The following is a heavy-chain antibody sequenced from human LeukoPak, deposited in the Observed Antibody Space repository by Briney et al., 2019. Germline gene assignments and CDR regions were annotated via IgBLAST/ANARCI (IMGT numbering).Heavy chain of an antibody. CDR1: GFTFSTLA. J-gene: IGHJ4*02. V-gene: IGHV3-64*02. CDR2: IKGDGSKT. D-gene: IGHD1-26*01. CDR3: ARGRGGSYDY. Sequence: PGGSLRLSCAASGFTFSTLAMHWVRQAPGKGLEYVAAIKGDGSKTFYADSVKDRFSISRDNSKNTLYLQMGSLRAEDMAVYYCARGRGGSYDYWGQGILVTVSS.